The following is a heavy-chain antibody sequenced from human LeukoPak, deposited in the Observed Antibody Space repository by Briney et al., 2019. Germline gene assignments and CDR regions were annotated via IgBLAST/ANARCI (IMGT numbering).Heavy chain of an antibody. V-gene: IGHV1-46*01. CDR2: INPGGDST. CDR3: ARTLSGSGISY. Sequence: ASVKVSCKASGYTFTSYYMHWVRRAPGQGLEWMGIINPGGDSTNFAQNFQGRVTLTRDTSTSTVYMELSSLSSEDTAIYYCARTLSGSGISYWGQGTLVIVSS. CDR1: GYTFTSYY. D-gene: IGHD3-10*01. J-gene: IGHJ4*02.